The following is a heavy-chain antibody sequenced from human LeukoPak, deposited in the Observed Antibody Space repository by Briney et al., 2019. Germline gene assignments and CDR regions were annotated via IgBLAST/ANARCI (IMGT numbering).Heavy chain of an antibody. Sequence: SETLSLTCAVYGGSFSGYYWSWIRQPPGKGLEWIGEINHSGSTNYNPSLKSRVTISVDTSKNQFSLKLSSVTAADTAVYYCASPNSPYDFWSGYWGDWGQGTLVTVSS. D-gene: IGHD3-3*01. CDR2: INHSGST. CDR3: ASPNSPYDFWSGYWGD. CDR1: GGSFSGYY. V-gene: IGHV4-34*01. J-gene: IGHJ4*02.